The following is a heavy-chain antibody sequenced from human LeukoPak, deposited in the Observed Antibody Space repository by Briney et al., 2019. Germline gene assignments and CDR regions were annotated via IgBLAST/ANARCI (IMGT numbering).Heavy chain of an antibody. D-gene: IGHD1-1*01. Sequence: GRSLTLSCAASGITISSEGMHWVRQAPGKGLEWVSSISSSNSYIYYADSVKGRFTISRDNAKYSLYLQMNSLRAEDTAVYYCAREAGWNLPYAFDIWGQGTMVTVSS. CDR2: ISSSNSYI. CDR3: AREAGWNLPYAFDI. CDR1: GITISSEG. V-gene: IGHV3-21*01. J-gene: IGHJ3*02.